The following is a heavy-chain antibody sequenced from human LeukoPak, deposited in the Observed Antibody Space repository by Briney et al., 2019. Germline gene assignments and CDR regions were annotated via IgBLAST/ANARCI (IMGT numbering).Heavy chain of an antibody. J-gene: IGHJ4*02. D-gene: IGHD3-22*01. CDR3: AREEPYYYDSSGYYYFDY. CDR1: GGTFSSYA. CDR2: IIPILGIA. Sequence: SVKVSCKASGGTFSSYAISWVRQAPGQGLEWMGRIIPILGIANYAQKFQGRVTITADKSTSTAYMELSSLRSEDTAVYYCAREEPYYYDSSGYYYFDYWGQGTLVTVSS. V-gene: IGHV1-69*04.